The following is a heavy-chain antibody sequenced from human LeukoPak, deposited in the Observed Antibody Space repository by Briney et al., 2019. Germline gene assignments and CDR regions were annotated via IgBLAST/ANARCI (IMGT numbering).Heavy chain of an antibody. CDR2: ISSSSSYI. D-gene: IGHD6-13*01. V-gene: IGHV3-21*01. Sequence: GGSLRLSCAASGFTFSSYSMNWVRQAPGKGLEWVSSISSSSSYIYYADSVKSRFTISRDNAKNSLYLQMNSLRAEDTAVYYCAREEDSSSCRRCPFDYWGQGTLVTVSS. CDR1: GFTFSSYS. CDR3: AREEDSSSCRRCPFDY. J-gene: IGHJ4*02.